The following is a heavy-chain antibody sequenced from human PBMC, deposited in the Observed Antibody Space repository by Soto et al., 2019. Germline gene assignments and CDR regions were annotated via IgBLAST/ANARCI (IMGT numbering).Heavy chain of an antibody. V-gene: IGHV3-30*18. D-gene: IGHD2-2*01. CDR3: ANQAVPDY. Sequence: VQLVESGGGLVQPGGSLRLSCAASGFTFSSYGMHWVRQAPGKGLEWVAVISYDGSNKYYADSVKGRFTISRDNSKNTLYLQMNSLRAEDTAVYYCANQAVPDYWGQGTLVTVSS. CDR1: GFTFSSYG. J-gene: IGHJ4*02. CDR2: ISYDGSNK.